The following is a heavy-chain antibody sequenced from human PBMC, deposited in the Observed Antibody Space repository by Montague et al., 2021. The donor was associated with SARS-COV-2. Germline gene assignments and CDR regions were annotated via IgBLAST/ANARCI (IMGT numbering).Heavy chain of an antibody. CDR1: GFTFSSYG. V-gene: IGHV3-33*01. D-gene: IGHD2-15*01. CDR2: IWYDGSNK. CDR3: ARILSYYYGMDV. J-gene: IGHJ6*02. Sequence: SLRLSCAASGFTFSSYGMHWVRQAPGKGLEWVAVIWYDGSNKYYADSVKGRSTISRDNPKNTLYLQMNSLRTEDTAVYYCARILSYYYGMDVWGQGTTVTVSS.